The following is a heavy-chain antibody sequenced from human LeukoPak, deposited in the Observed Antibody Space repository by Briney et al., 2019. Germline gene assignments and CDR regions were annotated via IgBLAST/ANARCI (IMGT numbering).Heavy chain of an antibody. D-gene: IGHD5-12*01. Sequence: GGSLRLSCAASGFTFRSYWMSWARQAPGKGLECVANIKPDGSEKYYVDSVKGRFTISRDNAKNTLYLQMNSLRAEDTAVYYCAREKKRGYSGYDYWGQGTLVTVSS. CDR2: IKPDGSEK. CDR1: GFTFRSYW. CDR3: AREKKRGYSGYDY. V-gene: IGHV3-7*03. J-gene: IGHJ4*02.